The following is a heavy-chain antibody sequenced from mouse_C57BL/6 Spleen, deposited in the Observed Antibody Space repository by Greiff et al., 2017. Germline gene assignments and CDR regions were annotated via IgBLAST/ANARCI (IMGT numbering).Heavy chain of an antibody. V-gene: IGHV14-3*01. CDR1: GFNIKNTY. CDR3: ALITTGVATREYAMDY. J-gene: IGHJ4*01. D-gene: IGHD1-1*01. CDR2: IDPANGNT. Sequence: EVQLQESVAELVRPGASVKLSCTASGFNIKNTYMHWVKQRPEQGLEWIGRIDPANGNTKYAPKFQGKATITADTSSNTAYLQLSSLTSEDTAIYYCALITTGVATREYAMDYWGQGTSVTVSS.